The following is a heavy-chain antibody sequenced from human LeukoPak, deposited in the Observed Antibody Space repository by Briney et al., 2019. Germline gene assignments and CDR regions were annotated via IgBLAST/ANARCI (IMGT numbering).Heavy chain of an antibody. Sequence: PGRSLRLSCAASGFTFSSYGMHWVRQAPGKGLEWVAVIWYDGSNKYYADSVKGRFTISRDNSKNTLYLQMNSLRAEDTAVYYCARDSADHYDILTGYLREFYYYGMDVWGKGTTVTVSS. CDR3: ARDSADHYDILTGYLREFYYYGMDV. CDR1: GFTFSSYG. V-gene: IGHV3-33*01. CDR2: IWYDGSNK. J-gene: IGHJ6*04. D-gene: IGHD3-9*01.